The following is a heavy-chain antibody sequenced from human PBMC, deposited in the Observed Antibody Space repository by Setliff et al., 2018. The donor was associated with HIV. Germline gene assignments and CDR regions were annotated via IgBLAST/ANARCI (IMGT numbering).Heavy chain of an antibody. CDR1: GDSISSSSYY. CDR2: IYTGGST. J-gene: IGHJ5*02. Sequence: KPSETLSLTCTVSGDSISSSSYYWSWIRQPAGKGLEWIGRIYTGGSTNYNPSLKSRVTISIDTSKNQFSLRLSSVTAADTAVYYCARRFGEVYDWIDPWGQGTLVTVSS. V-gene: IGHV4-61*02. D-gene: IGHD3-10*01. CDR3: ARRFGEVYDWIDP.